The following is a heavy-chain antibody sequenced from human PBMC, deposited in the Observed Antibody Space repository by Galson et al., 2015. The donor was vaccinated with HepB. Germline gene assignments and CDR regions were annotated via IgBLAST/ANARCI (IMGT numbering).Heavy chain of an antibody. CDR1: GFTFSSYP. J-gene: IGHJ3*01. CDR2: IWHDGSNK. Sequence: SLRLSCAASGFTFSSYPMNWVRQAPGKELEWVAVIWHDGSNKYYADSVKGRFTISRENSKNTLYLQMNSLTDEDTAVYSCARDRAYSITRYEAFDLWGQGTMVTVSS. CDR3: ARDRAYSITRYEAFDL. V-gene: IGHV3-33*01. D-gene: IGHD6-13*01.